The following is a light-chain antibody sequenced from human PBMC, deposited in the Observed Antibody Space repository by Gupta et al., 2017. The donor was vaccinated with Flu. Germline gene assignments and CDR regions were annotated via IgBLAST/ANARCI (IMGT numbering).Light chain of an antibody. CDR1: QSRLHSNGYNY. V-gene: IGKV2-28*01. CDR2: LGS. CDR3: RQLLPAPNT. Sequence: DIVMTQSPLSLPVTPGEPASISCRSSQSRLHSNGYNYLDWYLQKPGQSPQLLIYLGSNRASGVPDRFSGSSSGTDFTLKVSRGEAEDVGVYYCRQLLPAPNTFGQGSLLETK. J-gene: IGKJ5*01.